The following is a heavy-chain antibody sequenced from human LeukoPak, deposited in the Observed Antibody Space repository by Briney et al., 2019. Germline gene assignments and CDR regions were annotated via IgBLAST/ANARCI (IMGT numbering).Heavy chain of an antibody. CDR1: GYTFTRYG. J-gene: IGHJ5*02. V-gene: IGHV1-18*01. Sequence: GASVKVSCKASGYTFTRYGISWVRQAPGQGLEWMGWISAYNGNTNYAQKLQGRVTMTTDTSTSTAYMELRSLRSDDTAVYYCARARTIAAAGSVYNWFDPWGQGTLVTVSS. CDR3: ARARTIAAAGSVYNWFDP. D-gene: IGHD6-13*01. CDR2: ISAYNGNT.